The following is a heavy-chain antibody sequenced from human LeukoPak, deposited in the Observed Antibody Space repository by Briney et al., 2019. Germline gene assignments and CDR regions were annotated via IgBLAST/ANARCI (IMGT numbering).Heavy chain of an antibody. CDR3: TRIQLNSYYYYMDV. D-gene: IGHD2-2*01. Sequence: PGGSLRLSCAASGFTFSTYSMNWVRQAPGEGLEWVSSISSSSSYIYYASSLKGLFTISRENAQTSLYLQMNSLRAADPAVYYCTRIQLNSYYYYMDVWGNGTTVTVSS. V-gene: IGHV3-21*01. CDR1: GFTFSTYS. CDR2: ISSSSSYI. J-gene: IGHJ6*03.